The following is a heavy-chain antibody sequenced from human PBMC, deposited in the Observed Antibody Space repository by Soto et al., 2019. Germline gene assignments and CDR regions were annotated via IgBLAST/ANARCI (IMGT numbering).Heavy chain of an antibody. CDR3: ARVQSGIYLIDY. Sequence: QLQLQESGPGLVEPSGTLSLTCTVSGDSISGSTYYWGWIRQPPGTGLEWIGSIYYTGSTYYNPSLKSRVTISVDTSKNQFSLRLSSVTAADTAVYYWARVQSGIYLIDYWGQGTLVTVSS. V-gene: IGHV4-39*01. CDR2: IYYTGST. CDR1: GDSISGSTYY. D-gene: IGHD1-26*01. J-gene: IGHJ4*02.